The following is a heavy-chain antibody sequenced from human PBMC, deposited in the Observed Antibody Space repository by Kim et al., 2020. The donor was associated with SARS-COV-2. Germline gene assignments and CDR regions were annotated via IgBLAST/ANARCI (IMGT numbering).Heavy chain of an antibody. V-gene: IGHV3-33*01. J-gene: IGHJ6*02. CDR3: AREVTGTDLYGMDV. D-gene: IGHD1-20*01. Sequence: YSDTANGQSTISRDNSKNTRDLQMNSLGAEDTAVYYCAREVTGTDLYGMDVWGQGTTVTVSS.